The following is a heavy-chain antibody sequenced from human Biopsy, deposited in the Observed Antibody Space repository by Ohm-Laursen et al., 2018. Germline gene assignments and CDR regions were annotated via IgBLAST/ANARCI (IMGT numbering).Heavy chain of an antibody. J-gene: IGHJ4*02. Sequence: SDTLSLTWAVSGYSISSDYRWGWIRQAPGKTLEWLGNIFKGGNTHYNPSLRSRLIISIDTSKNQFSLMMTSVSGADTAVYFCARVGSGWAPFDKWGPGTLVTVSS. CDR3: ARVGSGWAPFDK. CDR2: IFKGGNT. CDR1: GYSISSDYR. D-gene: IGHD6-19*01. V-gene: IGHV4-38-2*01.